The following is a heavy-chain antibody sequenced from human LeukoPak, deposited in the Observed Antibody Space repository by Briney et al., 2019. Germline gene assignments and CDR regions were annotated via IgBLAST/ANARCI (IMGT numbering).Heavy chain of an antibody. CDR2: FSGSGGST. V-gene: IGHV3-23*01. J-gene: IGHJ3*02. CDR1: GFTFSSYA. Sequence: GGSLRLSCAASGFTFSSYAMSWVRQAPGKGLEFISGFSGSGGSTYYADSVKGRFTVSRDNSKETLYLQMNSLTAEDTAVYYCAKAGVELATISPFDIWGQGTMVTVSS. D-gene: IGHD5-24*01. CDR3: AKAGVELATISPFDI.